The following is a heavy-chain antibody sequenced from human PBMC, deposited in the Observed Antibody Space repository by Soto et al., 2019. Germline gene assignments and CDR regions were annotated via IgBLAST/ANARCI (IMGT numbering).Heavy chain of an antibody. V-gene: IGHV2-5*02. CDR2: IYWDDDK. J-gene: IGHJ4*02. Sequence: QITLNESGPTLVKPTQTLTLTCTFSGFSLTTSGVGVGWIRQSPGKAPEWLALIYWDDDKRYSPSLKSRHTITKDTSKNQVVLTMANLAPADTATYYCAHRVLRTVFGLVTTTAIYFDFWGQGTPVAVSS. CDR1: GFSLTTSGVG. CDR3: AHRVLRTVFGLVTTTAIYFDF. D-gene: IGHD3-3*01.